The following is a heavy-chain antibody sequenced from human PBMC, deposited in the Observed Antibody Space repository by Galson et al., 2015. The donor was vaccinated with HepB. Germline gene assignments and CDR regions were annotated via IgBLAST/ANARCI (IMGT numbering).Heavy chain of an antibody. Sequence: SLRLSCAASGFTFSSYAMSWVRQAPGKGLEWVSAISGSGGSTYYADSVKGRFTISRDNSKNTLYLQMNSLRAEDTAVYYCAKDLRAKQQWLAPSTLDYWGQGTLVTVSS. J-gene: IGHJ4*02. V-gene: IGHV3-23*01. CDR1: GFTFSSYA. D-gene: IGHD6-19*01. CDR2: ISGSGGST. CDR3: AKDLRAKQQWLAPSTLDY.